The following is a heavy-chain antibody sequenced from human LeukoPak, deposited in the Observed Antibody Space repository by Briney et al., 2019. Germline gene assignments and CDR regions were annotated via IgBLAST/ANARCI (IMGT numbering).Heavy chain of an antibody. CDR1: RYTFTGYY. CDR3: ARSDAPKYYDILTGYYIGAFDI. J-gene: IGHJ3*02. Sequence: ASVKVSCKASRYTFTGYYMHWVRQAPGQGLEWMGWISAYNGNTNYAQKLQGRVTMTTDTSTSTAYMELRSLRSDDTAVYYCARSDAPKYYDILTGYYIGAFDIWGQGTMVTVSS. V-gene: IGHV1-18*04. CDR2: ISAYNGNT. D-gene: IGHD3-9*01.